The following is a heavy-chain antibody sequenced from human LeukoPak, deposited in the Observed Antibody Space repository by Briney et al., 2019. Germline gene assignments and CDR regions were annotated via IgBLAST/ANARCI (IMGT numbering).Heavy chain of an antibody. J-gene: IGHJ4*02. CDR3: ARVKGSSTFDY. V-gene: IGHV3-30-3*01. CDR1: GFTFSNAW. Sequence: TGGSLRLSCAASGFTFSNAWMSWVRQAPGKGLEWVAVISYDGSNKYYADSVKGRFTISRDNSKNTLYLQMNSLRAEDTAVYYCARVKGSSTFDYWGQGTLVTVSS. CDR2: ISYDGSNK. D-gene: IGHD2-2*01.